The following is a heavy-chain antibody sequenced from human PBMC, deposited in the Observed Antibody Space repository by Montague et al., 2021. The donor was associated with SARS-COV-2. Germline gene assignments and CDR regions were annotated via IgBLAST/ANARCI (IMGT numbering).Heavy chain of an antibody. J-gene: IGHJ4*02. V-gene: IGHV4/OR15-8*02. CDR3: AGDCVAAVPDRFDS. CDR1: GFFISSGYW. CDR2: VFHSGSA. D-gene: IGHD6-13*01. Sequence: SETLSLTCSVSGFFISSGYWWGWIRQPPGKGLEWIGAVFHSGSARYNPSLKGRLTISMDKSKNEFSLNLTSVTAADTAMYYCAGDCVAAVPDRFDSWGQGVLVTVSS.